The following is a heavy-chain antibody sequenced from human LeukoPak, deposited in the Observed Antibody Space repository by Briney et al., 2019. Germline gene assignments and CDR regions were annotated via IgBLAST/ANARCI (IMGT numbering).Heavy chain of an antibody. Sequence: GGSLRLSCAASGFTFSSYETNWVRQAPGKGLEWVSYISSSGSTIYYADSVKGRFTISRDNAKNSLYLQMNSLRAEDTAVYYCARVSSYDSSGYHFDYWGQGTLVTVSS. CDR1: GFTFSSYE. CDR2: ISSSGSTI. J-gene: IGHJ4*02. D-gene: IGHD3-22*01. V-gene: IGHV3-48*03. CDR3: ARVSSYDSSGYHFDY.